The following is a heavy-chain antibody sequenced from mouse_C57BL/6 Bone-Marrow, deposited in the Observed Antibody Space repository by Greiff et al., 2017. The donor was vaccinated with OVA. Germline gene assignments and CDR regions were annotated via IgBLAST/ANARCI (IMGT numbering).Heavy chain of an antibody. CDR3: TRVGGYYGSSYRYFDY. CDR1: GFTFSSYA. D-gene: IGHD1-1*01. V-gene: IGHV5-9-1*02. J-gene: IGHJ2*01. Sequence: EVKLVESGAGLVKPGGSLKLSCAASGFTFSSYAMSWVRQTPEKRLEWVAYISSGGDYIYYADTVKGRFTISRDNARNTLYLQMSSLKSEDTAMYYCTRVGGYYGSSYRYFDYWGQGTTLTVSS. CDR2: ISSGGDYI.